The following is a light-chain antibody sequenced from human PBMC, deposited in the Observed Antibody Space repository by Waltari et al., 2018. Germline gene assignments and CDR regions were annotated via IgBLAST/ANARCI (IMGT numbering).Light chain of an antibody. CDR1: SSNIGSNT. Sequence: QSVLTQPPSTSGTPGQRVTISCSGSSSNIGSNTVNWYQHFPGTAPKLLTYNNNQRPSGVPDRFSGSKSGTSASLAISGLQPEDEADYYCATCEDSFNGSNYVFGTGTRVTVL. CDR3: ATCEDSFNGSNYV. CDR2: NNN. J-gene: IGLJ1*01. V-gene: IGLV1-44*01.